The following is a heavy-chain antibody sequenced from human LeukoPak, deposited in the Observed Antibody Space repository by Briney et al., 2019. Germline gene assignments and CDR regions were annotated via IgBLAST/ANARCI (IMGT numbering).Heavy chain of an antibody. CDR2: IYPGDSDT. Sequence: GESLKISCKGSGYSFTSYWIGWVRQMTGKGLEWMGIIYPGDSDTRYSPSFQGQVTISADKSISTAYLQWSSLKASDTAMYYCARRHDFWSCYRLVFAFDIWGQGTMVTVSS. V-gene: IGHV5-51*01. CDR3: ARRHDFWSCYRLVFAFDI. CDR1: GYSFTSYW. J-gene: IGHJ3*02. D-gene: IGHD3-3*01.